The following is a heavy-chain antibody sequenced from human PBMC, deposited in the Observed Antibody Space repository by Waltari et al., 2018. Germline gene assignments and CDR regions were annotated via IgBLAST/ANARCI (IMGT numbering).Heavy chain of an antibody. CDR1: GLIVTSLT. Sequence: EVQLVESGGGLIQPGGSLRLSCAASGLIVTSLTMTWVRQAPGKGLEWVSRIYSGGDAYYTDSVMGRFIISRDISRNILYLQMNSLRVEDTAVYFCARRSGSFLDHWGQGTLVTVSS. J-gene: IGHJ4*02. CDR2: IYSGGDA. D-gene: IGHD1-26*01. CDR3: ARRSGSFLDH. V-gene: IGHV3-53*01.